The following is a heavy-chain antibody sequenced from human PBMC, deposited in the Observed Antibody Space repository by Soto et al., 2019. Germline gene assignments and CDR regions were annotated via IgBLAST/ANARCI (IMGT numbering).Heavy chain of an antibody. Sequence: EVQLVESGGGLVQPGRSLRLSCAASGFTFDDYAMHWVRQVPGKGLEWVSGINWDSGSIGSGDSVKGRFAIYRDNAKNSLHLQMNSLSAEDTAFYYCVKDESINWYSGHFRHWGQGTLVTVSS. CDR1: GFTFDDYA. CDR3: VKDESINWYSGHFRH. J-gene: IGHJ1*01. V-gene: IGHV3-9*01. D-gene: IGHD6-13*01. CDR2: INWDSGSI.